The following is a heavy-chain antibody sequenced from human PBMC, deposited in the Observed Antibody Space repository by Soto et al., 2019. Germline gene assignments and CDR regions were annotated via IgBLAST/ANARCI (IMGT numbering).Heavy chain of an antibody. CDR1: GYTLTIYD. CDR3: ARDRPGIKTYEAFDI. Sequence: ASLNVACKASGYTLTIYDINWGRQATGQGPEWMGWMSPNTGTIVYAQKFQGRVTMTRNTSTSTAYMTLSSLRSEDTAVYYCARDRPGIKTYEAFDIWGQGTTVTVSS. D-gene: IGHD1-20*01. V-gene: IGHV1-8*01. CDR2: MSPNTGTI. J-gene: IGHJ3*02.